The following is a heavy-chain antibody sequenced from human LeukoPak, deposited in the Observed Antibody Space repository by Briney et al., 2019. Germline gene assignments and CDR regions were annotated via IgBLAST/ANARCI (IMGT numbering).Heavy chain of an antibody. CDR3: ARGEGLWFRSSFDY. Sequence: PSETLSLTCTVSGGSISSSSYYWGWIRQPPGKGLEWIGSIYYSGSTYYNPSLKSRVTISVDTSKNQFSLKLSSVTAADTAVYYCARGEGLWFRSSFDYWGQGTLVTVSS. V-gene: IGHV4-39*01. CDR2: IYYSGST. D-gene: IGHD3-10*01. J-gene: IGHJ4*02. CDR1: GGSISSSSYY.